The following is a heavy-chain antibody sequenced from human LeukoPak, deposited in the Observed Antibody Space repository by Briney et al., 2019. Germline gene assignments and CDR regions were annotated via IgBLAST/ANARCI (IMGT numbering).Heavy chain of an antibody. D-gene: IGHD1-26*01. V-gene: IGHV1-69*01. CDR3: ARGWELLRFDY. J-gene: IGHJ4*02. Sequence: ASVTVSCKASGGTFSSYAISWVRQAPGQGLEWMGGIIPIFGTANYAQKFQGRVTITADEFTSTAYMELSSLRSEDTAVYYCARGWELLRFDYWGQGTLVTVSS. CDR1: GGTFSSYA. CDR2: IIPIFGTA.